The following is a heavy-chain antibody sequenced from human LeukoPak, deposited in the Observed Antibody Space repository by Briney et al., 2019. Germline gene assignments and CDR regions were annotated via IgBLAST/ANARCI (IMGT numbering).Heavy chain of an antibody. CDR3: AHPTPYFDHPEGAFDI. Sequence: ESGPTLVKPTQTLTLTCTFSGFSLSTSGVGVGWIRQPPGKALEWLALIYWDDDKRYSPSLKSRLTITKDTSKNQVVLTMTNMDPVDTATYYCAHPTPYFDHPEGAFDIWGQGTMVTVSS. D-gene: IGHD3-9*01. CDR1: GFSLSTSGVG. V-gene: IGHV2-5*02. CDR2: IYWDDDK. J-gene: IGHJ3*02.